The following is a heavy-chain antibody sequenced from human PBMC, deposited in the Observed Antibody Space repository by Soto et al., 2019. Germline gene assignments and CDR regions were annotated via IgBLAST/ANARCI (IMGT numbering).Heavy chain of an antibody. Sequence: PSETLSLTCAVSGGSFTSNNWWTWVRQPPGQGLEWFGRIYTSGSTNYNPSLKSRVTMSVDTSKNQFSLKLSSVTAADTAVYYCARGRHYYGSGSYYNVGYYYGMDVWGQGTTVTVSS. CDR1: GGSFTSNNW. CDR3: ARGRHYYGSGSYYNVGYYYGMDV. V-gene: IGHV4-4*02. J-gene: IGHJ6*02. D-gene: IGHD3-10*01. CDR2: IYTSGST.